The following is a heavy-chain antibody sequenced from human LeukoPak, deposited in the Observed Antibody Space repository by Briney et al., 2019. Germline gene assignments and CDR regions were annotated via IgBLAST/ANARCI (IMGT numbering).Heavy chain of an antibody. CDR3: AKRGVVIRVILVGYHKEANYFDS. CDR1: GITLSNYG. J-gene: IGHJ4*02. CDR2: ISGSGGMT. V-gene: IGHV3-23*01. D-gene: IGHD3-22*01. Sequence: GGSLRLSCAVSGITLSNYGMSWVRQAPGKGLEWVAGISGSGGMTNYADSVEGLFTISRDNPKNTLYLQMNSLRAEDTAVYFCAKRGVVIRVILVGYHKEANYFDSWGQGVLVTVSS.